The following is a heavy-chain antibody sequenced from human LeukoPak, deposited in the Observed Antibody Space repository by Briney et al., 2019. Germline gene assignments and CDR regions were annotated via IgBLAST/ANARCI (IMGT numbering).Heavy chain of an antibody. D-gene: IGHD1-26*01. CDR2: ISAYNGNT. J-gene: IGHJ6*02. V-gene: IGHV1-18*01. CDR3: ARYSGSPAYYYYGMDV. CDR1: GYTFTSYC. Sequence: ASVEVSCKASGYTFTSYCISWVRQAPGQGLEGMGWISAYNGNTNYAQKLHGRVTMTTDTSTSTAYLELRSLRSDDTAVYYCARYSGSPAYYYYGMDVWGQGTTVTVSS.